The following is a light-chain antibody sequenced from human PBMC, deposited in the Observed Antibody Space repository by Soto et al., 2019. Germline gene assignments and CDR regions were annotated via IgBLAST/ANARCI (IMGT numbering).Light chain of an antibody. CDR1: SSDVGGYKY. Sequence: QSALTQPASVSGSPGQSFTISCTGTSSDVGGYKYVSWYQQHPDKAPKLIIYDVTNRPSGISNRFSGSKSGNTASLTISGLQAEDEADYYCSSYTSSSSYVFGTGTKLTVL. J-gene: IGLJ1*01. CDR2: DVT. V-gene: IGLV2-14*01. CDR3: SSYTSSSSYV.